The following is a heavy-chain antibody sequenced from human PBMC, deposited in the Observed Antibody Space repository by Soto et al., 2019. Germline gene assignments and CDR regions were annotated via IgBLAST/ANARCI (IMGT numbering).Heavy chain of an antibody. V-gene: IGHV3-23*01. CDR2: IAESGGST. CDR3: AKELAVAGFDY. D-gene: IGHD6-19*01. CDR1: GFTFSSYA. J-gene: IGHJ4*02. Sequence: EVQLLESGGGFVQPGGSQRLSCAASGFTFSSYAMSWVRQAPGKGLEWVSSIAESGGSTYYADSVKGRFSISRDNSKNPLYLQMNNLRAEDTAVFYCAKELAVAGFDYWGQGTLVTVSS.